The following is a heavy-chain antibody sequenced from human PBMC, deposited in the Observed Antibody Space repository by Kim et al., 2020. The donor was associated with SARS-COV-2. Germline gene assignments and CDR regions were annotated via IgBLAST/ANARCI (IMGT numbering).Heavy chain of an antibody. Sequence: SETLSLTCTVSGGSISSYYWSWIRQPAGKGLEWIGRIYTSGSTNYNPSLKSRVTMSVDTSKNQFSLKLSSVTAADTAVYYCARVRTRLDYYYYYGMDVWGQGTTVTVSS. CDR1: GGSISSYY. CDR3: ARVRTRLDYYYYYGMDV. V-gene: IGHV4-4*07. CDR2: IYTSGST. J-gene: IGHJ6*02. D-gene: IGHD6-19*01.